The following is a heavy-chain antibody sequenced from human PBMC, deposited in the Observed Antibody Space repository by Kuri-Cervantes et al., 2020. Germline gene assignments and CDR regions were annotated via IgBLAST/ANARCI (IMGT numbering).Heavy chain of an antibody. CDR2: INDYGNNE. J-gene: IGHJ4*02. CDR1: GIIFGKSG. V-gene: IGHV3-23*01. Sequence: GGSLRLSCAASGIIFGKSGMSWVRQTPGEGLKWVSTINDYGNNEHYADSVEGRFTISRDNSRSTLTLQMNSLRAEDTAIYFCAKDLTFDLWGQGTLVTVSS. CDR3: AKDLTFDL.